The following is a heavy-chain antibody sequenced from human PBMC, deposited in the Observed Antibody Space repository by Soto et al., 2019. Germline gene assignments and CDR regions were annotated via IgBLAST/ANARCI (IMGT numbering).Heavy chain of an antibody. Sequence: GGSLRLSCAASGFTFSSYAMHWVRQAPGKGLEWVAVISYDGSNKYYADSVKGRFTISRDNSKNTLYLQMNSLRAEDTAVYYCEREYSYGHRPLDYWGEGTPAPVSS. CDR2: ISYDGSNK. D-gene: IGHD5-18*01. CDR3: EREYSYGHRPLDY. V-gene: IGHV3-30-3*01. CDR1: GFTFSSYA. J-gene: IGHJ4*02.